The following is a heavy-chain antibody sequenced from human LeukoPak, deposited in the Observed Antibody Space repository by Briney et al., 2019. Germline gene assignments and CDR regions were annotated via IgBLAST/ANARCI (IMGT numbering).Heavy chain of an antibody. J-gene: IGHJ4*02. CDR1: GFTFSSYT. CDR2: ISTSGTDT. Sequence: GGSLRLSCAASGFTFSSYTMTWVRQAPGKGLEWVSAISTSGTDTYYADSVKGRFSNSRDNSKNTLYVQMNSLRAEDTAVYYCTTSTANHDVWGQGTLVTVSS. CDR3: TTSTANHDV. V-gene: IGHV3-23*01. D-gene: IGHD2/OR15-2a*01.